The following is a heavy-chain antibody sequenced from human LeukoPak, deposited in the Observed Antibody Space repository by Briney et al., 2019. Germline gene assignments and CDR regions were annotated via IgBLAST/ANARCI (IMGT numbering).Heavy chain of an antibody. CDR3: AKEFCGGPCYLLYYFDY. CDR1: GFTFSSYA. V-gene: IGHV3-23*01. Sequence: GGSLRLSCAASGFTFSSYAMSWVRQAPGKGLEWVSAISGSGGSTYYADSVKGRFTISRDNSKNTLYLKMNSLRAEDTAVYYCAKEFCGGPCYLLYYFDYWGQGTLVTVSS. D-gene: IGHD2-21*02. J-gene: IGHJ4*02. CDR2: ISGSGGST.